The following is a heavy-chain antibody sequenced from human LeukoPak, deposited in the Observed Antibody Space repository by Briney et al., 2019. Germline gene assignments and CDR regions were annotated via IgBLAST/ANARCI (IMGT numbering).Heavy chain of an antibody. D-gene: IGHD3-10*01. CDR1: GYNFARFW. J-gene: IGHJ3*02. V-gene: IGHV5-51*01. Sequence: LGESLKISCRGSGYNFARFWIGWVRQMPGTGLEWMGIIYPDDSDARYSPSFEGQVTISADKSITTAYLQWSNLKASDTAMYYCARQKSGGGYTFDIWGQGTMVTVSS. CDR3: ARQKSGGGYTFDI. CDR2: IYPDDSDA.